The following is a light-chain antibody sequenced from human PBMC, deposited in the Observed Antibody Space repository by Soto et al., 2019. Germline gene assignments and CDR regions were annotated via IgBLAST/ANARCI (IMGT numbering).Light chain of an antibody. CDR3: QQYAGSPRT. Sequence: EIVLTQSPGTLSLSPGERATLSCRAGQSVSSTYLAWYQQKPGQTPRLLIYGASRRATGIPDRFSGSGSGTDFTLTISRLEPEDFAVYYCQQYAGSPRTFGQGTKVEI. CDR1: QSVSSTY. J-gene: IGKJ1*01. V-gene: IGKV3-20*01. CDR2: GAS.